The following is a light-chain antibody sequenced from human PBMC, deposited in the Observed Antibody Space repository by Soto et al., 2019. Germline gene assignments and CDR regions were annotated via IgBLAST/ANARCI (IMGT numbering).Light chain of an antibody. Sequence: IKLTQSPSSLSASIGDIVTITCHASQDINNYLNWYQQKPGKAPELLIYDASGLEVGVPSRFSGSGSGTDFTLTISSLQPEDIATYYCQQFADFTFIFGQGTKVDIK. V-gene: IGKV1-33*01. CDR1: QDINNY. J-gene: IGKJ1*01. CDR3: QQFADFTFI. CDR2: DAS.